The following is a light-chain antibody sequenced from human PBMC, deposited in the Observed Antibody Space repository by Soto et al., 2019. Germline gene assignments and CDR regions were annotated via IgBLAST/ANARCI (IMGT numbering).Light chain of an antibody. CDR1: QRVSSRD. CDR2: ATS. CDR3: QQYDNSPGYT. Sequence: EIVLTQSPGTLSLSPGERATLSCRASQRVSSRDLAWYQQKPGQAPRLLIYATSSRAAGIPDRFSGSGSGTDFTLTISRLEPEDFAVYYCQQYDNSPGYTFGQGTQLEIK. V-gene: IGKV3-20*01. J-gene: IGKJ2*01.